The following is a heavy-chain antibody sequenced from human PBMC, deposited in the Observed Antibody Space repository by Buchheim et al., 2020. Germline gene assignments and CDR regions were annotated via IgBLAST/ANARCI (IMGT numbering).Heavy chain of an antibody. CDR3: AKEIDGYSYGEALDV. V-gene: IGHV3-30*18. CDR1: GFTFMSYG. J-gene: IGHJ6*02. D-gene: IGHD5-18*01. Sequence: QVQLVESGGGVVQPGKSLRLSCAASGFTFMSYGMHWVRQAPGKGLEWVAVISYDGSNKYYADSVKGRFTISRDNSKNTLYLQMNSLRAEDTAVYYCAKEIDGYSYGEALDVWGQGTT. CDR2: ISYDGSNK.